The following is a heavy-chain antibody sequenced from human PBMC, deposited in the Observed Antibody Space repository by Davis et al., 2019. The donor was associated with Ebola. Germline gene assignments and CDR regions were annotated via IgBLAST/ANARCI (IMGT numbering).Heavy chain of an antibody. CDR2: ISGSAFSGGGGST. CDR3: VRDANRGGDFDF. CDR1: GFTFSNYA. J-gene: IGHJ4*02. D-gene: IGHD3-10*01. Sequence: PGGSLRLSCAASGFTFSNYAMNWVRQAPGKGLEWVSAISGSAFSGGGGSTYYADSVKGRFTISRDNSKNTLYLQMNSLIAEDTALYYCVRDANRGGDFDFWGLGTLVTVSS. V-gene: IGHV3-23*01.